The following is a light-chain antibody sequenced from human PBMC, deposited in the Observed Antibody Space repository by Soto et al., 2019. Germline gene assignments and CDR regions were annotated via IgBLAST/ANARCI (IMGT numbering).Light chain of an antibody. Sequence: EIQMTKSPSTLSAYVGDRVTITSRASQSISSWLAWYQQKPGKAPKLLIYKASTLKSGVPSRFSGSGSGTEFPLTIISLQPDDFATYYCQLYNSYSEAFGQGTRLEI. V-gene: IGKV1-5*03. J-gene: IGKJ5*01. CDR2: KAS. CDR3: QLYNSYSEA. CDR1: QSISSW.